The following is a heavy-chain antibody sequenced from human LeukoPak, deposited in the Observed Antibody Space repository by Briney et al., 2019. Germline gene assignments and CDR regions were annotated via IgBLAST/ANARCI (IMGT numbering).Heavy chain of an antibody. D-gene: IGHD3-10*02. CDR3: AELGITMIGGV. CDR2: ISASGGRT. Sequence: GGSLRLSCAASGFTFSSYAMHWVRQAPGKGLEWVSAISASGGRTYYADSVKGRFTISRDNAKNSLYLQMNSLRAEDTAVYYCAELGITMIGGVWGKGTTVTISS. J-gene: IGHJ6*04. CDR1: GFTFSSYA. V-gene: IGHV3-23*01.